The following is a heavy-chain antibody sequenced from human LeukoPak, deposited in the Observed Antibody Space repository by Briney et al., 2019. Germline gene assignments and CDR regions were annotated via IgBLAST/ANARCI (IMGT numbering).Heavy chain of an antibody. CDR3: ARLIIIVVVPAASSVVAATPDWFDP. Sequence: SETLSLTCTVSGGSISSSSYYWGWIRQPPGKGLEWIGSIYYSGSTYYNPSLKSRVTISVDTSKNQFSLKLSSVTAADTAVYYCARLIIIVVVPAASSVVAATPDWFDPWGQGTPVTVSS. J-gene: IGHJ5*02. V-gene: IGHV4-39*01. CDR1: GGSISSSSYY. D-gene: IGHD2-2*01. CDR2: IYYSGST.